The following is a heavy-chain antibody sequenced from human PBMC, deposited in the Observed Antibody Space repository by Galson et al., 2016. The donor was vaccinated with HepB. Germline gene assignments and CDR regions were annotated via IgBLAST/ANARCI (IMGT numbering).Heavy chain of an antibody. CDR3: AGSSSAPYYFGLDV. Sequence: SETLSLTCTVSGGSISAYSWTWIRQPPGTGLEWIGYVSYSGSTNYNPSLKSRVTVSVDTSKNQFSLRLTSLTAADTAVYYCAGSSSAPYYFGLDVWGPGTTVTVSS. CDR2: VSYSGST. D-gene: IGHD6-6*01. J-gene: IGHJ6*02. CDR1: GGSISAYS. V-gene: IGHV4-59*01.